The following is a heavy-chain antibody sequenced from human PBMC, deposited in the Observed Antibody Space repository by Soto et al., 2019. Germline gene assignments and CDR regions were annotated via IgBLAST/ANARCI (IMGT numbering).Heavy chain of an antibody. J-gene: IGHJ6*02. CDR1: GYSFTSYW. CDR2: IDPSDSYT. V-gene: IGHV5-10-1*01. D-gene: IGHD6-13*01. CDR3: ASPGLAAAGTAGNHYYYGMDV. Sequence: PGESVKISCXGSGYSFTSYWISWVRQMPGKGLEWMGRIDPSDSYTNYSPSFQGHVTISADKSISTAYLQWSSLKASDTAMYYCASPGLAAAGTAGNHYYYGMDVWGQGTTVTVSS.